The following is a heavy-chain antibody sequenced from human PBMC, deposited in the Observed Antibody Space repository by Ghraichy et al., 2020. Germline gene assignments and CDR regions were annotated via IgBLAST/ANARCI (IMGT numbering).Heavy chain of an antibody. CDR3: ARDQGYSSGYDLDS. Sequence: SETLSLTCTVSGGSVRSAPYYWSWIRQSPGRGLEYIGYIHYSGSTDYNPSLKSRVTISVDTSKNQVSLKLSSVTAADTALYYCARDQGYSSGYDLDSWGQGTPGTVS. V-gene: IGHV4-61*01. J-gene: IGHJ4*02. D-gene: IGHD6-19*01. CDR1: GGSVRSAPYY. CDR2: IHYSGST.